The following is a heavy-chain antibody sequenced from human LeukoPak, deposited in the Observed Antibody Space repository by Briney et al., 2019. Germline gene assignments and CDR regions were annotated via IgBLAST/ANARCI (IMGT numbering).Heavy chain of an antibody. CDR2: IYSGGST. CDR3: ARGLGYSYGYYFDY. V-gene: IGHV3-66*01. Sequence: PGGSLRLSCAASGFTFSSYGMHWVRQAPGKGLEWVSVIYSGGSTYYADSVKGRFTISRDNSKNTLYLQMNSLRAEDTAVYYCARGLGYSYGYYFDYWGQGTLVTVSS. J-gene: IGHJ4*02. CDR1: GFTFSSYG. D-gene: IGHD5-18*01.